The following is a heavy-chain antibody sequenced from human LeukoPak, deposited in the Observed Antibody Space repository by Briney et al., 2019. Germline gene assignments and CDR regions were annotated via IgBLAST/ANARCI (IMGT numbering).Heavy chain of an antibody. CDR3: ARRYSGYDSDAFDI. CDR2: IYPSDSDT. J-gene: IGHJ3*02. CDR1: GYSFSTYF. Sequence: GESLKISCKGSGYSFSTYFIGWVRQMPGKGLEWMGIIYPSDSDTRYSPSFQGQVTISADKSISTAYLQWSSLKASDTAMYYCARRYSGYDSDAFDIWGQGTMVTVSS. D-gene: IGHD5-12*01. V-gene: IGHV5-51*01.